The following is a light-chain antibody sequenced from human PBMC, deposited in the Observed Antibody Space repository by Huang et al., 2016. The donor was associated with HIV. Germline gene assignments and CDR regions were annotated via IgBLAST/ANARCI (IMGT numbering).Light chain of an antibody. CDR1: QNIVHS. J-gene: IGKJ1*01. V-gene: IGKV3-15*01. Sequence: IVMTQSPDTLSVSPGEKATRSCSAGQNIVHSLAWYQPKPGQAPKRIIYGTSTRATAIPGRFSGSGSGTEFTLTINGLQSDDFGVYYCQQYRNWPPVTFGQGTKVEI. CDR3: QQYRNWPPVT. CDR2: GTS.